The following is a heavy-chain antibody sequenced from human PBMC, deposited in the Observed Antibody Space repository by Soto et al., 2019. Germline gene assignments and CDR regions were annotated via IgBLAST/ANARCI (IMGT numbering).Heavy chain of an antibody. CDR1: GFTVSSNY. D-gene: IGHD6-6*01. J-gene: IGHJ6*02. Sequence: GTLRLSCAASGFTVSSNYMSWVRQAPGKGLEWVSVIYSGGSTYYADSVKGRFTISRDNSKNTLYLQMNSLRAEDTAVYYCAREGDSSLGGMDVWGQGTTVTVSS. V-gene: IGHV3-53*01. CDR2: IYSGGST. CDR3: AREGDSSLGGMDV.